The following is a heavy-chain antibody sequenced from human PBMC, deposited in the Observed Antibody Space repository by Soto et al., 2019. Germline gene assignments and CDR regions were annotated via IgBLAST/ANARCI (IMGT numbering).Heavy chain of an antibody. Sequence: SETLSLTCTVSGDSISSNYWSWIRQPPGKGLEWIGYIYNHGSANCNPSLKSRATMSLDTSKNHFSLKLSSVTAADTAAYDCARQGLDHLSPAYYFDYWGQGSLVTVSS. J-gene: IGHJ4*02. CDR1: GDSISSNY. V-gene: IGHV4-59*08. CDR2: IYNHGSA. D-gene: IGHD1-1*01. CDR3: ARQGLDHLSPAYYFDY.